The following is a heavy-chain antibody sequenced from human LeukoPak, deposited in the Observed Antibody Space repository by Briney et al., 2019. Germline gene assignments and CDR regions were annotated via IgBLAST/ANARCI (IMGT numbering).Heavy chain of an antibody. CDR1: GFTFSSYA. D-gene: IGHD3-10*01. Sequence: PGGSLRLSCAASGFTFSSYAMSWVRQAPGKGLEWVSAISGSGGSTYYADSVKGRFTISRDNSKNTLYLQMNSLRAEDTAVYYCAKPMYYYGSGSYYNYFDYWGQGTLVTVSS. J-gene: IGHJ4*02. CDR3: AKPMYYYGSGSYYNYFDY. V-gene: IGHV3-23*01. CDR2: ISGSGGST.